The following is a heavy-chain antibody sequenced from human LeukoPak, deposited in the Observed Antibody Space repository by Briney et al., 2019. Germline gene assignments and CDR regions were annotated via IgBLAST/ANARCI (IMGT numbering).Heavy chain of an antibody. CDR1: SYSISSGYY. J-gene: IGHJ5*02. V-gene: IGHV4-38-2*02. D-gene: IGHD3-3*01. CDR3: ARVPHGETIFGVVLYWFDP. CDR2: IYHSGST. Sequence: SETLSLTCTVSSYSISSGYYWGWIRQPPGKGLEWIGSIYHSGSTYYNPSLKSRVTISVDTSKNRFSLNLNSVTAADTAVYYCARVPHGETIFGVVLYWFDPWGQGTLVTVFS.